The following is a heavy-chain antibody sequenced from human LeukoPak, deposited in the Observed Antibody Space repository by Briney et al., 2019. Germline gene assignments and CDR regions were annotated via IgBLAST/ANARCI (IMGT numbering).Heavy chain of an antibody. Sequence: SETLSLTCTVSGYSISSGYYWAWIRPPPGKGLEWIGYIYYSGSTNYNPSLKSRVTISVDTSKNQFSLKLSSVTAADTAVYYCARGGASRFDPWGQGTLVTVSS. CDR3: ARGGASRFDP. CDR1: GYSISSGYY. J-gene: IGHJ5*02. CDR2: IYYSGST. D-gene: IGHD2-2*01. V-gene: IGHV4-61*01.